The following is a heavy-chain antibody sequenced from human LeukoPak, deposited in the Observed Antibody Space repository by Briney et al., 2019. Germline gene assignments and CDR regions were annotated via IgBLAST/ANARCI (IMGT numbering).Heavy chain of an antibody. V-gene: IGHV3-7*01. Sequence: AGGSLRLSCAASGFSFSAYWMTWVRQAPGAGLEFVANINPVGTATYYADPVKGRFTISGDNAKNLVYLQMNSLRAEDTAVYHCGRFGYVAGVDLWGQGTLVTVSS. CDR3: GRFGYVAGVDL. CDR1: GFSFSAYW. J-gene: IGHJ4*02. D-gene: IGHD6-19*01. CDR2: INPVGTAT.